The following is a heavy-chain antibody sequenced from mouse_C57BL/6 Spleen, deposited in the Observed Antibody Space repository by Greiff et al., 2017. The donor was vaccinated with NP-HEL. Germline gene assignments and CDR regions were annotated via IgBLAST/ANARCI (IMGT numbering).Heavy chain of an antibody. D-gene: IGHD1-1*01. Sequence: EVQVVESGGGLVKPGGSLKLSCAASGFTFSSYTMSWVRQTPEKRLEWVATISGGGGNTYYPDSVKGRFTISRDNAKNTLYLQMSSLRSEDTALYYCARNYYGSSPWFAYWGQGTLVTVSA. CDR3: ARNYYGSSPWFAY. CDR2: ISGGGGNT. V-gene: IGHV5-9*01. J-gene: IGHJ3*01. CDR1: GFTFSSYT.